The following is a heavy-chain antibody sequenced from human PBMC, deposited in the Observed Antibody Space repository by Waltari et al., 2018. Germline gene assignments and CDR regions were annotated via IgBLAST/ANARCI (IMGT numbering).Heavy chain of an antibody. D-gene: IGHD1-1*01. V-gene: IGHV4-31*01. CDR3: ARGRTGTTDGGNDAFDI. CDR1: GGSISSGGYY. J-gene: IGHJ3*02. CDR2: IYYRGTT. Sequence: QVQLQESGPGLVKPSQTLSLTCTVSGGSISSGGYYWSWIRQHPGKGLEWIGYIYYRGTTYYNPALKSLVTISVDTSKNQFSLKLSSVTAADTAVYYCARGRTGTTDGGNDAFDIWGQGTMVTVSS.